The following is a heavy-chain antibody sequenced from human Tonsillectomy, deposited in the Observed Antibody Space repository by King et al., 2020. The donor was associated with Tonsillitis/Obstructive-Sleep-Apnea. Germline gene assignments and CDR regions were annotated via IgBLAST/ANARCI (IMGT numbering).Heavy chain of an antibody. Sequence: VQLQQWGAGLLKPSETLSLTCAVYGGSFSDYYWSWIRQPPGKGLEWIGEINDSGGTSYNPSLKSRVTISLDTPQNQISLNLTSVTVADTAVYYCARVRGDNGGIWYVDLGGRGTLAT. CDR1: GGSFSDYY. V-gene: IGHV4-34*01. CDR2: INDSGGT. D-gene: IGHD4-17*01. CDR3: ARVRGDNGGIWYVDL. J-gene: IGHJ2*01.